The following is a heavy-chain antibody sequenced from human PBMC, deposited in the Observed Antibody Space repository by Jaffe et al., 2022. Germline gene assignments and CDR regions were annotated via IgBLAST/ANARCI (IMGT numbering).Heavy chain of an antibody. CDR1: GGSIISSNYY. J-gene: IGHJ4*02. Sequence: QLQLQESGPRLVKPSETLSLSCVVSGGSIISSNYYWGWIRQPPGKGLEWIGSIYYSGKANYNPSLKTRATISADTSKNQFFLQLSSVTAADTAVYYCARRGVSASPNSDHWGQGTLVTVSS. D-gene: IGHD3-10*01. CDR3: ARRGVSASPNSDH. CDR2: IYYSGKA. V-gene: IGHV4-39*01.